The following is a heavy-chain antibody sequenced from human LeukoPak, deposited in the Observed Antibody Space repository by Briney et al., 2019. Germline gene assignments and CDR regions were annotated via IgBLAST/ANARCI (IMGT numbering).Heavy chain of an antibody. J-gene: IGHJ1*01. CDR3: ARVPDLYAEYSQH. CDR1: GYTFTGYY. CDR2: INPISGGT. V-gene: IGHV1-2*02. Sequence: ASVKVSCKASGYTFTGYYIHWVRQAPGQGLEWMGWINPISGGTNYAQKFQGRVTMTRDTSITTAYMELSSLRSDDTAVYYCARVPDLYAEYSQHWGQGTLVTVSS.